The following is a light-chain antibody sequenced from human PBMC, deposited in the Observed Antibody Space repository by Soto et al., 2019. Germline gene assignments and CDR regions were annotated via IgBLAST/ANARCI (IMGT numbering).Light chain of an antibody. CDR2: DAS. Sequence: PSTLSASGGDRVTITCRASQSISSWLAWYQQKPGKAPKLLIYDASSLESGVPSRFSGSGSGTEFTLTISSLQPDDFATYYCQQYNSYSPTFGQGTKVDIK. J-gene: IGKJ1*01. CDR3: QQYNSYSPT. CDR1: QSISSW. V-gene: IGKV1-5*01.